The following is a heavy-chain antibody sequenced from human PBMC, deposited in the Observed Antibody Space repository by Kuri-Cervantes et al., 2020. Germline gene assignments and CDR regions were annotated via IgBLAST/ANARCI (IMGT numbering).Heavy chain of an antibody. CDR1: GFALTKYW. D-gene: IGHD3-3*01. Sequence: GGSLRLSCAASGFALTKYWMTWVRQAPGKGLEWVANIKSDGTERNYVDSVKGRFTISRDNAKNSLYLQMSSLRAEDTALYYCARAQTTLERFGLDVWGQGTTVTVSS. CDR3: ARAQTTLERFGLDV. V-gene: IGHV3-7*03. J-gene: IGHJ6*02. CDR2: IKSDGTER.